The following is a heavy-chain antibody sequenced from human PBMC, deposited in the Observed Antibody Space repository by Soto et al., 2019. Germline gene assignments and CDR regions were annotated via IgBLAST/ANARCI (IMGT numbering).Heavy chain of an antibody. CDR3: ARLVTTRFSAYYYYMDV. CDR1: GYTFTSYG. V-gene: IGHV1-18*01. J-gene: IGHJ6*03. D-gene: IGHD4-4*01. CDR2: ISAYNGNT. Sequence: GASVKVSCKASGYTFTSYGISWVRQAPGQGFEWMGWISAYNGNTNYAQKLQGRVTMTTDTSTSIAYMELRSLRSDDTAVYYCARLVTTRFSAYYYYMDVWGKGTTVTVSS.